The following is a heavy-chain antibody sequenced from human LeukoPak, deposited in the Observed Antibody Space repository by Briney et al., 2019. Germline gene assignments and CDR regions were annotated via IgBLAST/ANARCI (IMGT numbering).Heavy chain of an antibody. D-gene: IGHD6-13*01. CDR1: GRPNSSYY. V-gene: IGHV4-59*01. J-gene: IGHJ3*02. CDR2: IYYSGST. CDR3: ARALTYSSSSVSAFDI. Sequence: PSETLSLTCSVSGRPNSSYYWSWIRQPPAKGLAWIGYIYYSGSTYHHPSLKSRVTISRDTSKNQFSLKLSSVTAADTAVYYCARALTYSSSSVSAFDIWGQGTMVTVSS.